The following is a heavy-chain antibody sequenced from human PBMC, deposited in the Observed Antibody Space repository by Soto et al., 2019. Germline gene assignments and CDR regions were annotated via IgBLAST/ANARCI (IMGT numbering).Heavy chain of an antibody. Sequence: GGSLRLSCAASGFTFSSYGMHWVRQAPGKGLEWVAVIWYDGSNKYYADSVKGRFTISRDNSKNTLYLQMNSLRAEDTAVYYCAREQHWLEPHNQSFNYWGQGTLVTVS. CDR3: AREQHWLEPHNQSFNY. CDR2: IWYDGSNK. J-gene: IGHJ4*02. V-gene: IGHV3-33*01. D-gene: IGHD1-1*01. CDR1: GFTFSSYG.